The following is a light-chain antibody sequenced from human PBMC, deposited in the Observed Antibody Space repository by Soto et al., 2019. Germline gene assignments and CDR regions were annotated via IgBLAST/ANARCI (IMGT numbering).Light chain of an antibody. CDR1: QNIYYN. J-gene: IGKJ5*01. CDR3: LQSLNLWA. Sequence: ILMPQSNTPVYVSPGESATLSFRASQNIYYNVAWYQHRPGQAPRLLIYRASTRAPGVPARFSGSGSGAEFTLTFGFLQPDDIPVYSCLQSLNLWAFG. V-gene: IGKV3-15*01. CDR2: RAS.